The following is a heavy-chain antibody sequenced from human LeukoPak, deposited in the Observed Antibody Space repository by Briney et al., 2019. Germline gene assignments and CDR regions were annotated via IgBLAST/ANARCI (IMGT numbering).Heavy chain of an antibody. D-gene: IGHD3-10*01. CDR2: IIPIFGTA. Sequence: ASVKVSCKASGGTFSSYAISWVRQAPGQGLEWMGGIIPIFGTANYAQKFQGRVTITADKSTSTAYMELSSLRSEDTAVYYCASLFGSGSYYGIDYWGQGTRVTVSS. CDR3: ASLFGSGSYYGIDY. J-gene: IGHJ4*02. CDR1: GGTFSSYA. V-gene: IGHV1-69*06.